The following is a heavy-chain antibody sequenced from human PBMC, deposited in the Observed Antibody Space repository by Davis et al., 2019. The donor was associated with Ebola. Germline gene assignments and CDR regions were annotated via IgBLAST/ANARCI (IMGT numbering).Heavy chain of an antibody. J-gene: IGHJ6*02. CDR1: GFTFSSYD. V-gene: IGHV3-13*05. D-gene: IGHD3-10*01. CDR3: ARAGWFGGLDV. CDR2: VGTAGDP. Sequence: ESLSLSCAVSGFTFSSYDMLWVRQSPGNVLVWVAVVGTAGDPFYPGSVEGRFTISRQNGKNFLYLQMNSLRVGDTAVYYCARAGWFGGLDVWGQGTTVIVSS.